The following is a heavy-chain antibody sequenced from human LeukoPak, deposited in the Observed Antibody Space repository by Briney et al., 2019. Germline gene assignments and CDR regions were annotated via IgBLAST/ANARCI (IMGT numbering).Heavy chain of an antibody. J-gene: IGHJ4*02. CDR2: INPNSGGT. V-gene: IGHV1-2*02. D-gene: IGHD3-22*01. Sequence: ASVKVSCKASGYTFTSYYMHWVRQAPGQGLVWMGWINPNSGGTNYAQKFQGRVTMTRDTSISTAYMELSRLRSDDTAVYYCARVVVGGSSGYYASGEGDYWGQGTLVTVSS. CDR3: ARVVVGGSSGYYASGEGDY. CDR1: GYTFTSYY.